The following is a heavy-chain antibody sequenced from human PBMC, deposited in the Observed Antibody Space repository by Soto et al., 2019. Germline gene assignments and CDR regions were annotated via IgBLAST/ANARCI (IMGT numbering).Heavy chain of an antibody. Sequence: GGSLRLSCAASGFTFSSYSMNWVRQAPGKGLEWVSSISSSSSYIYYADSVKGRFTISRDNAKNSLYLQMNSPRAEDTAVYYCARAVAATEYYFDYWGQGTLVTVSS. J-gene: IGHJ4*02. CDR3: ARAVAATEYYFDY. V-gene: IGHV3-21*01. CDR1: GFTFSSYS. D-gene: IGHD2-15*01. CDR2: ISSSSSYI.